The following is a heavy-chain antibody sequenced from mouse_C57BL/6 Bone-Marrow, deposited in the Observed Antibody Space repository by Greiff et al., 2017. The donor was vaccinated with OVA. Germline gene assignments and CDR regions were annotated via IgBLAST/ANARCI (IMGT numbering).Heavy chain of an antibody. D-gene: IGHD3-2*02. CDR3: ARTDSAGYGGFAY. V-gene: IGHV1-50*01. CDR1: GYTFTSYW. Sequence: QVQLKQPGAELVKPGASVKLSCKASGYTFTSYWMQWVKQRPGQGLEWIGEIDPSDSYTNYNQKFKGKATLTVDTSSSTAYMQLSSLTSEDSAVYKWARTDSAGYGGFAYWGQGTLVTVSA. CDR2: IDPSDSYT. J-gene: IGHJ3*01.